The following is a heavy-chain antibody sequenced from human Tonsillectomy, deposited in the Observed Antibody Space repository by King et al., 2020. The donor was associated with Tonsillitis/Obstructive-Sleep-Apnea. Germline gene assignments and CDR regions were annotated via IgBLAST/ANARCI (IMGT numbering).Heavy chain of an antibody. CDR2: IFSSGSTI. D-gene: IGHD4-23*01. Sequence: VQLVESGGGLVNPGGSLRLSCAASGFTFSDYYMSWIRQAPGKGLEWVSYIFSSGSTIYYAESVKGRFTISRDNAKNSLYLQMNSRRAEDSSVYYCARNHGGDSHYRFGYWGQGTLVTVSS. V-gene: IGHV3-11*01. J-gene: IGHJ4*02. CDR3: ARNHGGDSHYRFGY. CDR1: GFTFSDYY.